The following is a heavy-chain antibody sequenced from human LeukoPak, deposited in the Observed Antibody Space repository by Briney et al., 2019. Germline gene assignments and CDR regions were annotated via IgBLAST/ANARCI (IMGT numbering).Heavy chain of an antibody. J-gene: IGHJ3*02. D-gene: IGHD5-24*01. CDR2: IIPIFRTG. V-gene: IGHV1-69*13. CDR3: ARGAFGDGYNSPSAFDI. CDR1: GGTFSNYA. Sequence: ASVKVSCKASGGTFSNYAITWVRQAPGQGLEWMGGIIPIFRTGNFAQKFQGRVTITADESTTTAYEDTALYYCARGAFGDGYNSPSAFDIWGQGTMVTVSS.